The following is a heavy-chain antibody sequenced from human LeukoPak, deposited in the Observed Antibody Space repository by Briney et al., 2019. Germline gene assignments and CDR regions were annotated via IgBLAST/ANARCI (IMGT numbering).Heavy chain of an antibody. J-gene: IGHJ4*02. V-gene: IGHV3-48*03. D-gene: IGHD3-22*01. Sequence: GGSLRLSCAASGFTFSSYEMNWVRQAPGKGLEWVSYISSSGSAIYYADSVKGQFTTSRDNAKNSLYLQMSSLRAEDTAVYYCARVHYYDSSGFDYWGQGTLVTVSS. CDR2: ISSSGSAI. CDR1: GFTFSSYE. CDR3: ARVHYYDSSGFDY.